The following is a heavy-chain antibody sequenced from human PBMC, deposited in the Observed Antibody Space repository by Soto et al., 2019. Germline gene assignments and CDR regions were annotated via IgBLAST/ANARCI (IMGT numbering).Heavy chain of an antibody. CDR2: IYYSGST. CDR3: ARVDGYGSGERDFDY. V-gene: IGHV4-31*03. J-gene: IGHJ4*02. CDR1: GGYISSGGYY. D-gene: IGHD3-10*01. Sequence: PSETLSLTCTVSGGYISSGGYYWSWIRQHPGKGLEWIGYIYYSGSTYYNPSLKSRVTISVDTSKNQFSLKLSSVTAADTAVYYCARVDGYGSGERDFDYWGQGTLVTVSS.